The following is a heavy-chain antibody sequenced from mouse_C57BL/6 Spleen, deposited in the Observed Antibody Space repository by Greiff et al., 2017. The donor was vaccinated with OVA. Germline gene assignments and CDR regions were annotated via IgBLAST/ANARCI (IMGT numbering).Heavy chain of an antibody. CDR1: GYTFTSYW. Sequence: VQLQQPGAELVMPGASVKLSCKASGYTFTSYWMHWVKQRPGQGLEWIGEIDPSDSYTNYNQKFKGKSTLTVDKSSSTAYMQLSSLTSEDSAVYYCARPGGSSYDYAMDYWGQGTSVTVSS. CDR2: IDPSDSYT. J-gene: IGHJ4*01. D-gene: IGHD1-1*01. CDR3: ARPGGSSYDYAMDY. V-gene: IGHV1-69*01.